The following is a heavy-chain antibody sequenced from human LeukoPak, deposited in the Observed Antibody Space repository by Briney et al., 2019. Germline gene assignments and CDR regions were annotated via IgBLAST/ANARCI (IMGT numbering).Heavy chain of an antibody. CDR1: GGSFSGYY. Sequence: PSETLSLTCAVYGGSFSGYYWSWIRQPPGKGLEWIGEINHSGSTNYNPSLKSRVTISVDTSKNQFSLKLSSVTAADTAVYYCARDSDVDIVALGEYWGQGTLVTVSS. J-gene: IGHJ4*02. D-gene: IGHD5-12*01. CDR3: ARDSDVDIVALGEY. V-gene: IGHV4-34*01. CDR2: INHSGST.